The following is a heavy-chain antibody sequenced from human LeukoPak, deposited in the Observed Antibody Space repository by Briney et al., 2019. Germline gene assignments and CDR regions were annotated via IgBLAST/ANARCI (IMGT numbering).Heavy chain of an antibody. CDR3: PTNYKAVSAFDS. CDR1: GGSINSYY. V-gene: IGHV4-4*07. CDR2: IYTRGST. Sequence: SETLSLICTVSGGSINSYYWNWIRQPAGKGLEWIGHIYTRGSTNYNPSLKRPVTMSIDTSKNQCSLNVCSVRSAYTAEYHSPTNYKAVSAFDSWGQGTLVTVSS. D-gene: IGHD6-19*01. J-gene: IGHJ4*02.